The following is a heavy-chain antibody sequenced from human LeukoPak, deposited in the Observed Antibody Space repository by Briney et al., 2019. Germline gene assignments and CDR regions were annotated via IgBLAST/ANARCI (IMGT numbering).Heavy chain of an antibody. D-gene: IGHD6-19*01. Sequence: PGGSLRLSCVVSGFTFSNYAMSWVRQAPGKGLEWVADISGSGDTTHYVDSVKGRFTISRDNSKNTVYLQMNSLRGDDTAEYYCAKERYSSGSYYVDYWGQGTRVTVSS. CDR2: ISGSGDTT. J-gene: IGHJ4*02. CDR1: GFTFSNYA. V-gene: IGHV3-23*01. CDR3: AKERYSSGSYYVDY.